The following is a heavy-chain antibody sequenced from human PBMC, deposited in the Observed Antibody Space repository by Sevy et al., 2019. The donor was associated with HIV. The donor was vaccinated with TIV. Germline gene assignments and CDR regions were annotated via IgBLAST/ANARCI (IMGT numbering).Heavy chain of an antibody. D-gene: IGHD3-22*01. CDR2: IKQDESEK. V-gene: IGHV3-7*01. CDR1: GFTFSRYW. Sequence: EPLKISCAASGFTFSRYWMTWVRQAPGKGLEWVANIKQDESEKYHVDSVKGRFTISRDNAKNSLYLQMNSLRADDTAVYYCARAEQVTMLVVFGGLYFDSWGQGTLVTVSS. CDR3: ARAEQVTMLVVFGGLYFDS. J-gene: IGHJ4*02.